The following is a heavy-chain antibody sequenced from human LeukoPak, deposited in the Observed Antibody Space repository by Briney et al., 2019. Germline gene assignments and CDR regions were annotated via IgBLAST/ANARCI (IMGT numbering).Heavy chain of an antibody. Sequence: GGSLRPSCAASGFTFSSYGMHWVRQAPDKGLEWVAVISYDGSNKYYADSVKGRFTISRDNSKNTLYLQMNSLRAEDTAVYYCAKSSRYFDWLPVDYWGQGTLVTVSS. D-gene: IGHD3-9*01. J-gene: IGHJ4*02. CDR1: GFTFSSYG. CDR3: AKSSRYFDWLPVDY. V-gene: IGHV3-30*18. CDR2: ISYDGSNK.